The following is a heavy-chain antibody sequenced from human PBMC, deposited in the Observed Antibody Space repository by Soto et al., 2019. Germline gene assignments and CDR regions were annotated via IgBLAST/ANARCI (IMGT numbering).Heavy chain of an antibody. V-gene: IGHV3-53*04. CDR2: IYSGGST. D-gene: IGHD3-16*01. CDR1: GFTVSSNY. J-gene: IGHJ4*02. Sequence: GGSLRLSCAASGFTVSSNYMSWVRQAPGKGLEWVSVIYSGGSTYYAASVKGRFTISRHNSKNTLYLQMNSLRAEDTAVYYCARGIEGGHGQTKTDYWGQGTLVTVSS. CDR3: ARGIEGGHGQTKTDY.